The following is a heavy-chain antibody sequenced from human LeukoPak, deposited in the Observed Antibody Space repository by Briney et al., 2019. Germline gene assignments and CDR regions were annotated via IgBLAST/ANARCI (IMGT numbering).Heavy chain of an antibody. D-gene: IGHD1-26*01. Sequence: PGGSLRLSCAASGFTFSSYSMNWVRQAPGKGLEWVSSISSSSSYIYYADSVKGRFTISRDNAKNSLYLQMSSLRAEDTAVYYCATLVGATSYFDYWGQGTLVTVSS. V-gene: IGHV3-21*01. CDR1: GFTFSSYS. CDR2: ISSSSSYI. CDR3: ATLVGATSYFDY. J-gene: IGHJ4*02.